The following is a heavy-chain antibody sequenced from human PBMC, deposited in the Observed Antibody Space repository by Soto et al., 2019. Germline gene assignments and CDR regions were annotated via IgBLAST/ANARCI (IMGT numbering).Heavy chain of an antibody. V-gene: IGHV1-69*06. Sequence: SVKVSCKSSGGTFSSYAISWVRQAPGQGLEWMGGIIPIFGTANYAQKFQGRVTITADKSTSTAYMELSSLRSEDTAVYYCARLKMATIPGPLDYWGQGTLVTVSS. CDR1: GGTFSSYA. D-gene: IGHD5-12*01. CDR2: IIPIFGTA. J-gene: IGHJ4*02. CDR3: ARLKMATIPGPLDY.